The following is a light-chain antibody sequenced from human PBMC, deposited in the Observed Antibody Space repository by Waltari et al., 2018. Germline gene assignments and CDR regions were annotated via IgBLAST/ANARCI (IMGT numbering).Light chain of an antibody. V-gene: IGKV3-20*01. Sequence: EIVLTQSPGTLSLSPGERVTLSCRASQSVTSLAWYQHKPGQAPRLVIYGASTRATGIPDTFSGSGSGTDFTLTISRLEPEDFAVYYCQQYGSLSLTFGGGTKVEIK. J-gene: IGKJ4*01. CDR2: GAS. CDR3: QQYGSLSLT. CDR1: QSVTS.